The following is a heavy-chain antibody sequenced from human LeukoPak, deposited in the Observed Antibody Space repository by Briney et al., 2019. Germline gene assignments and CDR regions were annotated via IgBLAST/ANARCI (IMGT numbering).Heavy chain of an antibody. J-gene: IGHJ4*02. CDR1: GFTFSSYS. Sequence: GGSLRLSCAASGFTFSSYSMNWVRQAPGKGLEWVSYISSSSSTIYYADSVKGRFTISRDNAKNSLYLQMNSLRAEDTAVYYCARDISSSWYWHIVVVTAERPLYYFDYWGQGTLVTVSS. V-gene: IGHV3-48*01. D-gene: IGHD2-21*02. CDR3: ARDISSSWYWHIVVVTAERPLYYFDY. CDR2: ISSSSSTI.